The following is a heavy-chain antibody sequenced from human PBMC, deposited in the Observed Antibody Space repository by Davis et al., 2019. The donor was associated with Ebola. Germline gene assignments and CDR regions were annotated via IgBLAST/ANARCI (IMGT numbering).Heavy chain of an antibody. CDR3: ARVRVVVVAATTFHYYFDY. J-gene: IGHJ4*02. CDR2: INHSGST. Sequence: PGGSLRLSCAAYGGSFSGYYWSWIRQPPGTGLEWIGEINHSGSTNYNPSLKSRVTISVDTSKNQFSLTLSSVTAADTAVYYCARVRVVVVAATTFHYYFDYWGQGTLVTVSS. V-gene: IGHV4-34*01. CDR1: GGSFSGYY. D-gene: IGHD2-15*01.